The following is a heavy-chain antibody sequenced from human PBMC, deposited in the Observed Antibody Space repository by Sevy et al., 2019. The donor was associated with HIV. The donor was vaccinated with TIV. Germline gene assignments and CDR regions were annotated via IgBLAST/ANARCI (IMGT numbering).Heavy chain of an antibody. CDR1: GGSISSYY. J-gene: IGHJ5*02. Sequence: SETLSLTCTVSGGSISSYYWSWIRQPPGKGLEWIGYIYYSGSTNYNPSLKSRVTISVDTSKNQFSLKLSSVTAADTAVYYCARYGQGYDFWSGYSWFDPWGQGTLVTVFS. V-gene: IGHV4-59*01. D-gene: IGHD3-3*01. CDR3: ARYGQGYDFWSGYSWFDP. CDR2: IYYSGST.